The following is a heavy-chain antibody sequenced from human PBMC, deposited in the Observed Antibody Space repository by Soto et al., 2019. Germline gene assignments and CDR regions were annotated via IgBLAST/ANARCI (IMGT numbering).Heavy chain of an antibody. CDR3: ASGCGGDCHRGMDV. Sequence: QVQLQESGPGLVKPSQTLSLTCTVSGGSISSGGYYWSWIRQHPGKGLEWIGYIYYSGSTYYNPALKRRVNISVDTSKKQVSMKLSAETAADRPVYYCASGCGGDCHRGMDVWGQVTTVTGSS. V-gene: IGHV4-31*03. D-gene: IGHD2-21*02. J-gene: IGHJ6*02. CDR2: IYYSGST. CDR1: GGSISSGGYY.